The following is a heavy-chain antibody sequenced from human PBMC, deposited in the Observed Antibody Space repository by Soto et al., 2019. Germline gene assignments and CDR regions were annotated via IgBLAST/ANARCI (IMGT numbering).Heavy chain of an antibody. Sequence: QVQLVESGGGVVQPGRSLRLSCAASGFTFSTYAIQWVRQAPGKGLEWVAVISFDGSSKFYADSVKGRFTISRDNSKNTVYVQMNSLRAEDTAVYYCARPTDSSSWSLDYNYGMDVWGQGTTVTVSS. D-gene: IGHD6-13*01. CDR1: GFTFSTYA. CDR2: ISFDGSSK. CDR3: ARPTDSSSWSLDYNYGMDV. J-gene: IGHJ6*02. V-gene: IGHV3-30-3*01.